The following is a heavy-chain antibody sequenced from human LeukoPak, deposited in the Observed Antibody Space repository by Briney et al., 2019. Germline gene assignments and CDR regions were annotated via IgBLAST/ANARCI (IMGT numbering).Heavy chain of an antibody. J-gene: IGHJ3*02. D-gene: IGHD3-22*01. CDR3: ARDHYDSSGYDLMVAFDI. V-gene: IGHV3-11*01. Sequence: GGSLRLSCAASGFTFSDYYMSWIRQAPGKGLEWASYISSSGSTVYYADSVKGRFTISRDNAKNSLYLQMNSLRAEDTAVYYCARDHYDSSGYDLMVAFDIWGQGTMVTVSS. CDR2: ISSSGSTV. CDR1: GFTFSDYY.